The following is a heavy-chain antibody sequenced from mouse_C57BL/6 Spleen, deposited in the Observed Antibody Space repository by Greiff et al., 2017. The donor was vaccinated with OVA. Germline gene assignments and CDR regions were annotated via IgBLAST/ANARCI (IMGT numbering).Heavy chain of an antibody. J-gene: IGHJ3*01. Sequence: QVQLQQSGAELVRPGSSVKLSCKASGYTFTSYWMDWVKQRPGQGLEWIGNIYPSDSETHYNQKFKDKATLTVDKSSSTAYMQLSSLTSEDSAVYYCARGGYYDYEGWFAYWGQGTLVTVSA. CDR1: GYTFTSYW. D-gene: IGHD2-4*01. V-gene: IGHV1-61*01. CDR2: IYPSDSET. CDR3: ARGGYYDYEGWFAY.